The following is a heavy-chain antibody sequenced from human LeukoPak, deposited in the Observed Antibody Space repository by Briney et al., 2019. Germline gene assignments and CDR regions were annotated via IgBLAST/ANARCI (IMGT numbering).Heavy chain of an antibody. V-gene: IGHV1-69*04. D-gene: IGHD1-1*01. CDR3: ARDPRENNWNDPHYYYYGMDV. Sequence: SVKVSCKASGGTFSSYAISWVRQAPGQGLEWMGRIIPILGIANYAQKFQGRVTITADKSTSTAYMELSSLRSEDTAVYYCARDPRENNWNDPHYYYYGMDVWGQGTTVTVSS. J-gene: IGHJ6*02. CDR2: IIPILGIA. CDR1: GGTFSSYA.